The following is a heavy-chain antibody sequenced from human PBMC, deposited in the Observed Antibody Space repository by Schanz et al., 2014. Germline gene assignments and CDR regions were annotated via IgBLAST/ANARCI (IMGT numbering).Heavy chain of an antibody. J-gene: IGHJ4*02. D-gene: IGHD3-22*01. CDR2: ISGGGGSA. Sequence: EVQLVESGGCLAQPGGSLRLSCAASGFTFNNYDMNWVRLVPGKGLECVSGISGGGGSAYYADSVKGRFTISRDNSKNTLYLQMSSLRAEDTAVYYCAKVWGSDYFYPFDYWGQGTLVTVSS. V-gene: IGHV3-23*04. CDR1: GFTFNNYD. CDR3: AKVWGSDYFYPFDY.